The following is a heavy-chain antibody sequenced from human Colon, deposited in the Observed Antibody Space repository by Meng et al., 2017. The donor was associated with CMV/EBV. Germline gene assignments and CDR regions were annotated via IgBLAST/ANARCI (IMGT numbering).Heavy chain of an antibody. D-gene: IGHD1-26*01. CDR3: ARATHSGSYHDY. CDR2: ISSSSSYI. CDR1: GFTFSGDT. J-gene: IGHJ4*02. Sequence: GESLKISCAASGFTFSGDTMNWVRQAPGKGLEWVSSISSSSSYIYYADSVKGRFTISRDNAKNSLYLQMNSLRAEDTAVYYCARATHSGSYHDYWGQGTLVTVSS. V-gene: IGHV3-21*01.